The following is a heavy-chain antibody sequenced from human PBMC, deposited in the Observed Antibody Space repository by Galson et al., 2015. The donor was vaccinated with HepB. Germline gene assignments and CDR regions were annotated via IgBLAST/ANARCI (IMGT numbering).Heavy chain of an antibody. Sequence: SVKVSCKASGYTFTSYDINWVRQATGQGLEWMGWMNPNSGNTGYAQKFQGRVTMTRNTSISTAYMELSSLRSEDTAVYYCARDFTIFGVVTPNNWFDPWGQGTLVTVSS. D-gene: IGHD3-3*01. V-gene: IGHV1-8*01. CDR1: GYTFTSYD. CDR3: ARDFTIFGVVTPNNWFDP. CDR2: MNPNSGNT. J-gene: IGHJ5*02.